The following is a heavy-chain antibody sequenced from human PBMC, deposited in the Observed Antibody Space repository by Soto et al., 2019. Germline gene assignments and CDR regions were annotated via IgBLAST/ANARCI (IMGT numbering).Heavy chain of an antibody. Sequence: EVQLVESGGGLVQPGRSLRLSCAASGFTFDDYAMHWVRQAPGKGLEWVSGISWNSGSIGYADSVKGRFTISRDNAKNSLYLQMNSLRAEDTALYYCAKDRRNRDGYNDAFDIWGQGTMVTFSS. V-gene: IGHV3-9*01. CDR2: ISWNSGSI. J-gene: IGHJ3*02. CDR1: GFTFDDYA. D-gene: IGHD5-12*01. CDR3: AKDRRNRDGYNDAFDI.